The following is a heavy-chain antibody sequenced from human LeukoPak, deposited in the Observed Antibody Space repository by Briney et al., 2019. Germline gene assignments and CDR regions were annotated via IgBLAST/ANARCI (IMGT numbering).Heavy chain of an antibody. D-gene: IGHD3-3*01. J-gene: IGHJ3*02. CDR2: IYYSGDT. V-gene: IGHV4-39*01. CDR3: ARQLRFLEWSPPAFDI. Sequence: SETLSLTCTVSGGSISSSSYYWAWVRQPPGKGLEWIGSIYYSGDTYYTPSLKSRVTISIDTSKNQFSLKLSSVTAADTAVYYCARQLRFLEWSPPAFDIWGQGTMVTVSS. CDR1: GGSISSSSYY.